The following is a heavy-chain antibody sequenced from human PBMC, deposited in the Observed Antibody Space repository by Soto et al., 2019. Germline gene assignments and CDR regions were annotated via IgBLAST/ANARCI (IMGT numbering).Heavy chain of an antibody. Sequence: SVKVTCKASGGTFSSYAISWVRQGPGQGREWMGGIIPIFGTANDAQKFQGSVTITADESTSTAYMELSSLRSEDTAVYYCARDLGSPRYYYDSSGVFDYWGQGTLVTVSS. CDR3: ARDLGSPRYYYDSSGVFDY. CDR1: GGTFSSYA. CDR2: IIPIFGTA. V-gene: IGHV1-69*13. D-gene: IGHD3-22*01. J-gene: IGHJ4*02.